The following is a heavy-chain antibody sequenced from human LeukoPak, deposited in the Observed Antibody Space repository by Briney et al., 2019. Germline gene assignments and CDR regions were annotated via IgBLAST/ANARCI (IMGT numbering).Heavy chain of an antibody. CDR3: ARPRSPLESFHH. J-gene: IGHJ1*01. CDR2: IYHSGST. CDR1: GGSISSSNW. D-gene: IGHD3-3*01. V-gene: IGHV4-4*02. Sequence: PSETLSLTCAVSGGSISSSNWWSWVRQPPGKGLEWIGEIYHSGSTNYNPSLKSRVTISVDKSKNQFSLKLNSVNAADTAMYYCARPRSPLESFHHWGQGTLVTVSS.